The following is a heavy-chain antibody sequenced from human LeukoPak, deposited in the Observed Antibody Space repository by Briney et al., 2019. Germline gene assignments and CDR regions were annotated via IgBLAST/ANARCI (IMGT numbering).Heavy chain of an antibody. CDR1: GFTFNSYG. CDR2: ISGSGYTT. CDR3: ARETDNTWAYAFDI. J-gene: IGHJ3*02. D-gene: IGHD1-14*01. Sequence: GGSLRLSCEASGFTFNSYGMSWVRQAPGKGLEWVSAISGSGYTTYYADSVKGRFTISRDNSENTLYLQMNSLRAEDTAVYYCARETDNTWAYAFDIWGQGTMVTVSS. V-gene: IGHV3-23*01.